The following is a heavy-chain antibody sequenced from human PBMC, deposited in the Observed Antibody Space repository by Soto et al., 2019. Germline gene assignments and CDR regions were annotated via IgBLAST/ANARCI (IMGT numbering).Heavy chain of an antibody. V-gene: IGHV3-23*01. CDR2: ISGSGGST. J-gene: IGHJ5*02. Sequence: GGSLRLSCAASGFTFSSYAMSWVRQAPGKGLEWVSAISGSGGSTYYADSVKGRFTISRDNSKNTLCLQMNSLRAEDTAVYYCAKDRVVATTYNWFDPWGQGTLVTVSS. D-gene: IGHD5-12*01. CDR3: AKDRVVATTYNWFDP. CDR1: GFTFSSYA.